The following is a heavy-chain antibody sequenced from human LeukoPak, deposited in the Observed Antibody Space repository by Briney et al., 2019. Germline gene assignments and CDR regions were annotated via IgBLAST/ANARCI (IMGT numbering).Heavy chain of an antibody. CDR1: GFTFSNYA. CDR3: ARDGPEYSSTSGYHYGMDV. J-gene: IGHJ6*02. V-gene: IGHV3-30*01. Sequence: GGSLRLSCAASGFTFSNYAIHWVRQVQGRGLEWVALISSDGSVIYDADSVKGRFAISRDNSKNTLYLQINSLRPEDTAVYYCARDGPEYSSTSGYHYGMDVWGQGTTVTVSS. D-gene: IGHD6-6*01. CDR2: ISSDGSVI.